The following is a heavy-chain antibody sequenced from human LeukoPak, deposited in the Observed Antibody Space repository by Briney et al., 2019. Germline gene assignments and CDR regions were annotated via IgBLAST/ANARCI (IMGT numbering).Heavy chain of an antibody. Sequence: SVKVSCKASGGTFSSYAISWVRQAPGQGLEWMGRIIPILGIANYAQKFQGRVTITADKSTSTAYMELSSLRSEDTAVYYCARAKYYYDSSGPPHFDYWGQGTLVTVSS. J-gene: IGHJ4*02. V-gene: IGHV1-69*04. CDR2: IIPILGIA. CDR1: GGTFSSYA. D-gene: IGHD3-22*01. CDR3: ARAKYYYDSSGPPHFDY.